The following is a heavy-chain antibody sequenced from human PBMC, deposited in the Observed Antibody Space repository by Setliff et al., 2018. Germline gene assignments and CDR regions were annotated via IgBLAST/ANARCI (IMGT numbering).Heavy chain of an antibody. CDR2: IYSGGTT. Sequence: SETLSLTCKVSGDSMNSGVYYWAWIRQPPEKGLEWIGRIYSGGTTYYNSSLKSRVTISVDTSKSQFSLRLNSVTAADTAVYYCARTGTYRYFDYRGRGTLVTVSS. CDR1: GDSMNSGVYY. D-gene: IGHD1-1*01. V-gene: IGHV4-39*01. CDR3: ARTGTYRYFDY. J-gene: IGHJ4*02.